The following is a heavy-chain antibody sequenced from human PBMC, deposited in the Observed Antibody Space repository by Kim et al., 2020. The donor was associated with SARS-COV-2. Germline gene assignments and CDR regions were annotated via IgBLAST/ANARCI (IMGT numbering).Heavy chain of an antibody. CDR2: ICASCGKT. CDR3: LAHSYDSTGYYYTFDY. J-gene: IGHJ4*02. V-gene: IGHV3-23*01. CDR1: GFTFSSYA. Sequence: GGSLRLSCAASGFTFSSYAMSWARQAPGKGLEWVSSICASCGKTYYADSVKGRFTISRDNSKNTMYLQMNSLRAEDTAIYYCLAHSYDSTGYYYTFDYWGQGTLVTVSS. D-gene: IGHD3-22*01.